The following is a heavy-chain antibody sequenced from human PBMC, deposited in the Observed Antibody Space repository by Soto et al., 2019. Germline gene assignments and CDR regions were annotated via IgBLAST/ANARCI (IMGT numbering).Heavy chain of an antibody. J-gene: IGHJ1*01. CDR3: ARGASSYCGGDCYSGYFQH. D-gene: IGHD2-21*01. V-gene: IGHV1-46*03. CDR2: INPSGGST. Sequence: GASVKVSCKASGYTFTSYYMHWVRQAPGQGLEWMGIINPSGGSTSYAQKFQGRVTTTRDTSTSTVYMELSSLRSEDTAVYYCARGASSYCGGDCYSGYFQHWGQGTLVTVSS. CDR1: GYTFTSYY.